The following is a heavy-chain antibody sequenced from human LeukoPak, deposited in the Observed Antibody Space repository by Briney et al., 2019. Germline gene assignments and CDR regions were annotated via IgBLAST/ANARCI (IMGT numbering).Heavy chain of an antibody. CDR2: ISYDGSNK. CDR1: GFTFSSYA. CDR3: ARDGGTVVVPAAIGYFDY. V-gene: IGHV3-30-3*01. D-gene: IGHD2-2*02. J-gene: IGHJ4*02. Sequence: GRSLRLSCAASGFTFSSYAMHWVRQAPGKGLEWVAVISYDGSNKYYADPVKGRFTISRDNSKNTLYLQMNSLRAEDTAVYYCARDGGTVVVPAAIGYFDYWGQGTLVTVSS.